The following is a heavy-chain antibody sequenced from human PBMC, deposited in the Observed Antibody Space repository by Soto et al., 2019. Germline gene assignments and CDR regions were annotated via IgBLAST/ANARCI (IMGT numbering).Heavy chain of an antibody. CDR2: ISYDGSNK. Sequence: GGSLRLSCAASGFTFSSYAMHWVRQAPGKGLEWVAVISYDGSNKYYADSVKGRFTTSRDNSKNTLYLQMNSLRAGDTAVYYCARDGGDGAYYDILTAAFYGMDVWGQGTTVTVSS. V-gene: IGHV3-30-3*01. J-gene: IGHJ6*02. D-gene: IGHD3-9*01. CDR1: GFTFSSYA. CDR3: ARDGGDGAYYDILTAAFYGMDV.